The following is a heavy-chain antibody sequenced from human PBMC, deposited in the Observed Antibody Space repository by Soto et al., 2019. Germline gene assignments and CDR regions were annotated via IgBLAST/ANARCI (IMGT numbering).Heavy chain of an antibody. V-gene: IGHV1-46*01. Sequence: ASVKVSCKASGFIFTRFYMHWVRQAPGQGPVWLGIIKPEDGTTYYAQSFQGRLIITSDTSTRTVYMEMSGLTSEDTAVYYCASERDFGELSYDLWGQGTLVTVSS. J-gene: IGHJ5*02. D-gene: IGHD2-8*01. CDR3: ASERDFGELSYDL. CDR1: GFIFTRFY. CDR2: IKPEDGTT.